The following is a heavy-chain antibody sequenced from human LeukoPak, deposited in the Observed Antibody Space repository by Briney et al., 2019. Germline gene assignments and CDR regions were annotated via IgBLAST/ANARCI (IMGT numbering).Heavy chain of an antibody. D-gene: IGHD6-19*01. J-gene: IGHJ3*01. CDR3: ARGIAVAGYKIDVFDL. CDR1: GFTFSSYE. CDR2: ISGSGGTN. V-gene: IGHV3-48*03. Sequence: PGGTLTLSCVASGFTFSSYEVNWVRQAPGKGLEWLSYISGSGGTNYYADSVKGRFTISRDNAKNSLYLQMGSLTVEDTALYFCARGIAVAGYKIDVFDLGGQGTMVTLS.